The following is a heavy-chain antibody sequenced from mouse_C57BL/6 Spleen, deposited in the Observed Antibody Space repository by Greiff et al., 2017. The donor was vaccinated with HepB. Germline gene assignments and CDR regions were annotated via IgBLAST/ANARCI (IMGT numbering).Heavy chain of an antibody. V-gene: IGHV1-53*01. Sequence: QVQLQQPGTELVKPGASVKLSCKASGYTFTSYWMHWVKQRPGQGLEWIGNINPSNGGTNYNEKFKSKATLTVDKSSSTAYMQLSSLKSEDSAVYYCARGGTTLVKNYYAMDYWGQGTSVTVSS. CDR1: GYTFTSYW. CDR2: INPSNGGT. CDR3: ARGGTTLVKNYYAMDY. D-gene: IGHD1-1*01. J-gene: IGHJ4*01.